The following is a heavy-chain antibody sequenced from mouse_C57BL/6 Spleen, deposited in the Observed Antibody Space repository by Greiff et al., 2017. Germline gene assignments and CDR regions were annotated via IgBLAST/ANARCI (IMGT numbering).Heavy chain of an antibody. CDR3: ARDYYGSSYRWYFDV. CDR1: GYTFTSYW. Sequence: QVQLQQPGAELVRPGSSVKLSCKASGYTFTSYWMDWVKQRPGQGLEWIGNIYPSDSETHYNQTFKDKATLTIDKSSSTAYMQISSLTSEDSAVYYCARDYYGSSYRWYFDVWGTGTTVTVSS. D-gene: IGHD1-1*01. V-gene: IGHV1-61*01. J-gene: IGHJ1*03. CDR2: IYPSDSET.